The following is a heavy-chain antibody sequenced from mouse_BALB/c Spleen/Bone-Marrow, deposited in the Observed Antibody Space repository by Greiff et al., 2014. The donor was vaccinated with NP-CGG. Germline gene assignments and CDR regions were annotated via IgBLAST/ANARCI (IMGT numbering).Heavy chain of an antibody. CDR2: VYPGNSDT. V-gene: IGHV1-5*01. J-gene: IGHJ3*01. Sequence: VKLQQSGTVLARPGASVKMSCKASGYSFTSYWMHWVKQRPGKGLEWIGAVYPGNSDTTYNQKFKGKAKLTAVTSASTAYMELSSLTNEDSAVYYCTFLVKEDFAYWGQGTLVTVSA. CDR3: TFLVKEDFAY. D-gene: IGHD2-10*02. CDR1: GYSFTSYW.